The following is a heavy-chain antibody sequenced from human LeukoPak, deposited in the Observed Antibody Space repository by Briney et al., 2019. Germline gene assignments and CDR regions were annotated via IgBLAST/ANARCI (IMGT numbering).Heavy chain of an antibody. Sequence: GGSLRLSCAASGFTFSSSAMSWVRHAPGKGLEWVSAISGSGGSTYYADSVKGRFTISRDNSKNTLYLQMNSLRAEDTAAYYCAKDKGIAAAPLDYMDVWGKGTTVTVSS. CDR3: AKDKGIAAAPLDYMDV. J-gene: IGHJ6*03. CDR1: GFTFSSSA. CDR2: ISGSGGST. V-gene: IGHV3-23*01. D-gene: IGHD6-13*01.